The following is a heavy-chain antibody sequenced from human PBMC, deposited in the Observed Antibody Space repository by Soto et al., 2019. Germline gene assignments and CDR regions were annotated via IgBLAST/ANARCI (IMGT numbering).Heavy chain of an antibody. V-gene: IGHV3-66*01. Sequence: GGSLRLSCAASGFIVSGHYMTWVRQAPGKGLEWVSVIYSGGGTNYADSVKGRFTISRDTSKNAVYLQMSSLRAEDTAVYYCAKKIGYPDTYWGQGTLVTVSS. D-gene: IGHD1-1*01. CDR3: AKKIGYPDTY. CDR2: IYSGGGT. CDR1: GFIVSGHY. J-gene: IGHJ4*02.